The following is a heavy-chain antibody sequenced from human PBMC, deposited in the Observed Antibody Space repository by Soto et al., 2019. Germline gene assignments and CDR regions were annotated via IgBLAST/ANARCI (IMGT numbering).Heavy chain of an antibody. CDR2: IYYRDNA. J-gene: IGHJ4*02. V-gene: IGHV4-39*01. D-gene: IGHD3-9*01. CDR3: ARLEGLATISYYFDF. Sequence: SETLSLTCTVSGGSISSSSNHWGWIRQPPGKGMEWIGNIYYRDNAYYNPSLKTRVTISLDKSKSQYSLKLNSVTAADSSVYFCARLEGLATISYYFDFWGPGALVTVSS. CDR1: GGSISSSSNH.